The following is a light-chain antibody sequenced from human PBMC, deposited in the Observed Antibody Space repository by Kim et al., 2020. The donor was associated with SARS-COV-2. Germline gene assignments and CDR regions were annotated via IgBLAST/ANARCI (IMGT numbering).Light chain of an antibody. J-gene: IGKJ2*01. CDR2: SAS. CDR3: QQYNNWLPYT. Sequence: SPGERATRSCRASQSVNTNLAWYQQKPGQAPRLLVYSASTRATGIPARFSGTGSGTEFALTISSLQSEDSAVYYCQQYNNWLPYTFGQGTKLEI. CDR1: QSVNTN. V-gene: IGKV3-15*01.